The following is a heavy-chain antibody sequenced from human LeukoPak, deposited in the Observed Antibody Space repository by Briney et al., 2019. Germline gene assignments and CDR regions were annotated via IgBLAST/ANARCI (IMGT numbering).Heavy chain of an antibody. Sequence: ASETLSLTCSVSGDSVSRSDSYWDWICQPPGKGLEWIGTIYYSGRTYYSPSLKSRVTMSVDPSNNQFSLNLRSVTAADTALYYCARRRYYDGSGYLEWGQGTLLSVSS. CDR1: GDSVSRSDSY. J-gene: IGHJ1*01. CDR2: IYYSGRT. D-gene: IGHD3-22*01. CDR3: ARRRYYDGSGYLE. V-gene: IGHV4-39*01.